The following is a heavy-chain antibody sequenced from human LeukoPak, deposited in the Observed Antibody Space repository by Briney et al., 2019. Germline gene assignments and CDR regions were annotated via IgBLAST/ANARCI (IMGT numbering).Heavy chain of an antibody. CDR3: ARGVDYFDTSGSAT. J-gene: IGHJ5*02. Sequence: SETLSLTCTVSGGSISSYYWGWIRQPPGKGLEWIGSIYHGGSTYYNPSLKSRITISVDTSKNQFSLNLNSVIAADTAVYYCARGVDYFDTSGSATWGQGTLVTVSS. CDR2: IYHGGST. D-gene: IGHD3-22*01. V-gene: IGHV4-59*04. CDR1: GGSISSYY.